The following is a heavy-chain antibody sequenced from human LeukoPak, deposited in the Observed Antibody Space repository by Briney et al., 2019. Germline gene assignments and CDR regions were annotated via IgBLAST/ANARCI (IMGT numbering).Heavy chain of an antibody. V-gene: IGHV4-59*01. CDR2: IYYSGST. J-gene: IGHJ5*02. Sequence: SETLSLTCTVSGGSISSYYWSWIRQPPGKGLEWIGYIYYSGSTNYNPSLKSRVTISVDTSKNQFSLKLGSVTAADTAVYYCARGGSSWESTYNWFDPWGQGTLVTVSS. CDR1: GGSISSYY. D-gene: IGHD6-13*01. CDR3: ARGGSSWESTYNWFDP.